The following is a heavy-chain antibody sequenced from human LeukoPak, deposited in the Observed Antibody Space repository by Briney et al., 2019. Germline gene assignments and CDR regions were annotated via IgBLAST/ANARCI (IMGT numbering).Heavy chain of an antibody. CDR3: ARAPAIYDGSGPYFDY. V-gene: IGHV5-51*01. CDR1: GYSFTTYW. J-gene: IGHJ4*02. CDR2: IYPGDSDT. D-gene: IGHD3-22*01. Sequence: GESLKISCKVSGYSFTTYWIGWVRQMPGKGLEWMGIIYPGDSDTKYSPSFQGQVTISADKSITTAYLQWSSLKASDTAMYYCARAPAIYDGSGPYFDYWGQGTLVTVSS.